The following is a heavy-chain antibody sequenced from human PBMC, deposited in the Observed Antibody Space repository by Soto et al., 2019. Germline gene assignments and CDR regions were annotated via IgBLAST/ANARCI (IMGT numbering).Heavy chain of an antibody. D-gene: IGHD1-26*01. J-gene: IGHJ4*02. CDR2: ISWNSDMI. CDR3: VKDSYILVGATHLDS. CDR1: GFTFDDYS. V-gene: IGHV3-9*01. Sequence: GGSLRLSCAASGFTFDDYSRHWVRQGPGKGLEWVSGISWNSDMITYADSVKGRFTVSRDNAKNSLDLEMNSLRVEDTALYYCVKDSYILVGATHLDSWGQGTLVTVSS.